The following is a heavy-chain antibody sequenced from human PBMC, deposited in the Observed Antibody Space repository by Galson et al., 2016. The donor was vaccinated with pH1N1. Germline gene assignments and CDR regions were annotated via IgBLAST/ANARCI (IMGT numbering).Heavy chain of an antibody. Sequence: CAISGDSVSSNSAAWNWIRQSPSRGLEWLGRTYYRSKWYNDYAVSVKSRITINPDTSKNQFSLQLNSVTPEDTAVYYCARDGLAAAGIRGDQYYFDYWGQGTLVTVSS. CDR2: TYYRSKWYN. V-gene: IGHV6-1*01. D-gene: IGHD6-13*01. J-gene: IGHJ4*02. CDR3: ARDGLAAAGIRGDQYYFDY. CDR1: GDSVSSNSAA.